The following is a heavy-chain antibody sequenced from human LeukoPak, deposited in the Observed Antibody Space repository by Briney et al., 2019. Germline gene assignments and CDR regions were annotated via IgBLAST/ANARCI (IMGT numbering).Heavy chain of an antibody. CDR2: IYYSGST. CDR3: AGVVVPAKGNWLFDP. V-gene: IGHV4-59*01. J-gene: IGHJ5*02. Sequence: KSSETLSLTCTVSGGSISSYYWSWIRQPPGKGLEWIGYIYYSGSTNFNPSLKSRVTISVDTSKNQFSLKLSSVTAADTAVYYCAGVVVPAKGNWLFDPWGQGTLVTVSS. CDR1: GGSISSYY. D-gene: IGHD2-2*01.